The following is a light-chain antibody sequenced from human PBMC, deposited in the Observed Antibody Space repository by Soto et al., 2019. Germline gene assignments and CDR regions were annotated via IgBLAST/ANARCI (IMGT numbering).Light chain of an antibody. J-gene: IGKJ4*01. V-gene: IGKV3-15*01. CDR2: GAS. CDR3: QQYNDWPPLT. Sequence: EIVLTQSPGTLSFSPGERATLSCRASQTISSNLAWYQQKPGQAPRLLIYGASTRATGVPARFSGTGSGTDFTLTISSLQSDDFGVYYCQQYNDWPPLTFGGGTKVDIK. CDR1: QTISSN.